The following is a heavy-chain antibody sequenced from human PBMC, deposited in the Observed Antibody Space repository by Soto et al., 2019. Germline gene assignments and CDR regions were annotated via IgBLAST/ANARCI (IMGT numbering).Heavy chain of an antibody. D-gene: IGHD4-17*01. V-gene: IGHV3-23*01. Sequence: EVQLLESGGGLVQPGGSLRLSGTASRFTFSSYAMCWVRQAPGKGLEWVSDISGSGDMTYYADSVKGRFTISRDNSKNRLYLQVNSLRAEDTAIYYCAKEASKDYGDYFDYWGQGILVTVSS. CDR3: AKEASKDYGDYFDY. J-gene: IGHJ4*02. CDR2: ISGSGDMT. CDR1: RFTFSSYA.